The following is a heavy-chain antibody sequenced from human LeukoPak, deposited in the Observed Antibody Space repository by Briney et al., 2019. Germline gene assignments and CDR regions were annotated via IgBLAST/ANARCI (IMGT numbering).Heavy chain of an antibody. CDR1: GFTFGSYS. J-gene: IGHJ4*02. V-gene: IGHV3-21*01. CDR2: ISTSGSYI. D-gene: IGHD6-19*01. CDR3: ASQTPRRLPIAVADYFDY. Sequence: GGSLRLACAVSGFTFGSYSMNWVRQAPGKGLEWVSFISTSGSYIYYADSVKGRFTISRDNAKNSLYLQMNSLRAEDTAVYYCASQTPRRLPIAVADYFDYWGQGTLVTVSS.